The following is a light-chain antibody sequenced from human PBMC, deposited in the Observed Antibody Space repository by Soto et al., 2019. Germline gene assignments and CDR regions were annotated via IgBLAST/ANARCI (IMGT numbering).Light chain of an antibody. CDR3: QQRRNWPT. Sequence: ETVLTQSPDTLSLSPGERDTLSCRASQDVSIYVAWYRKKTGQPPRLVVYDASKRAAGIPARFTGSGSGTDFTLTITSLEPEDIGFYYCQQRRNWPTFGGGTKVEI. CDR2: DAS. V-gene: IGKV3D-11*01. J-gene: IGKJ4*01. CDR1: QDVSIY.